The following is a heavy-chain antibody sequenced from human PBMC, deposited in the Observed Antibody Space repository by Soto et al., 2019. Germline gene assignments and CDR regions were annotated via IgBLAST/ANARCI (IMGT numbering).Heavy chain of an antibody. CDR3: ARQYGYGGTPDAFDI. D-gene: IGHD4-17*01. CDR1: GYSFTSYW. CDR2: IYPGDSDT. Sequence: PGESLKISCKGSGYSFTSYWIGWVRQVPGKGLEWMGIIYPGDSDTRYSPSFQGQVTISADKSISTAYLQWSSLKASDTAMYYCARQYGYGGTPDAFDIWGQGTMVTVSS. J-gene: IGHJ3*02. V-gene: IGHV5-51*01.